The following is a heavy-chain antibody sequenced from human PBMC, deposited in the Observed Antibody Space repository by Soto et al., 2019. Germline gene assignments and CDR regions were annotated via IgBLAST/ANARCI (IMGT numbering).Heavy chain of an antibody. D-gene: IGHD2-2*01. CDR3: ARSNIVVVPAAMWYFQH. CDR2: IYYSGST. CDR1: GGSISSYY. Sequence: PSETLSLTCTVSGGSISSYYWSWIRQPPGKGLEWIGYIYYSGSTNYNPSLKSRVTISVDTSKNQFSLKLSSVTAADTAVYYCARSNIVVVPAAMWYFQHWGQGTLVTVSS. J-gene: IGHJ1*01. V-gene: IGHV4-59*01.